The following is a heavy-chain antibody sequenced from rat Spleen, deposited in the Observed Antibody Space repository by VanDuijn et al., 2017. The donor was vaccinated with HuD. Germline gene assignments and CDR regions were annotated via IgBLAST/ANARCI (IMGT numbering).Heavy chain of an antibody. CDR3: ARGGYNYGWFAY. CDR1: GFTFSDYY. D-gene: IGHD1-9*01. Sequence: EVQLVESDGGLVQPGRSLKLSCAASGFTFSDYYMAWVSQAPTKGLEWVASISTGGGNTYYRDSVKGRFTISRDNAKNTLYLQMDSLRSEDTATYYCARGGYNYGWFAYWGQGTLVTVSS. CDR2: ISTGGGNT. V-gene: IGHV5-25*01. J-gene: IGHJ3*01.